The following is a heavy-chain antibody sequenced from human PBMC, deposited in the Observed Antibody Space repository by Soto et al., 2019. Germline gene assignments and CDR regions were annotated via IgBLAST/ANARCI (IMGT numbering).Heavy chain of an antibody. CDR1: GLSFGSYA. CDR3: ERLSYLDY. V-gene: IGHV3-23*01. J-gene: IGHJ4*01. CDR2: ISGSDGKT. Sequence: GGSLRLPGAASGLSFGSYALSWVRQAPGKGLEWVSTISGSDGKTFYADSLKGRFSISRDTSQSPSYLQMNSLRAHDTAMYYCERLSYLDYLGQGARVTVSS. D-gene: IGHD6-25*01.